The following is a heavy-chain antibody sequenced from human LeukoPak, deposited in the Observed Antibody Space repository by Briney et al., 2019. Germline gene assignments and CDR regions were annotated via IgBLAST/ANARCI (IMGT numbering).Heavy chain of an antibody. J-gene: IGHJ4*02. V-gene: IGHV3-21*01. CDR2: ISSSSSYI. Sequence: GGSLRLSCAASGVTFSSYSMNWVRQAPGKGLEWVSSISSSSSYIYYADSVKGRFTISRDNAKNSLYLQMNSLRAEDTAVYYCARDLGSSWSTLRDYFDYWGQGTLVTVSS. D-gene: IGHD6-13*01. CDR1: GVTFSSYS. CDR3: ARDLGSSWSTLRDYFDY.